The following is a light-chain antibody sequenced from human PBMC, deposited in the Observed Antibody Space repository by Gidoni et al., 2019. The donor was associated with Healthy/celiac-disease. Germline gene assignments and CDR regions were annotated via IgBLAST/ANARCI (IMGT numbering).Light chain of an antibody. CDR1: QSVSSSY. V-gene: IGKV3-20*01. CDR2: GAS. CDR3: QQYGSSPRT. J-gene: IGKJ1*01. Sequence: EIVLTQSPGTLSLSPGERDTLSCRASQSVSSSYLAWYQQKPGQAPRLLIYGASSRATGIPDRFIGSGSGTDFTLTISRLAPEDFAVYYCQQYGSSPRTFGQXTKVEIK.